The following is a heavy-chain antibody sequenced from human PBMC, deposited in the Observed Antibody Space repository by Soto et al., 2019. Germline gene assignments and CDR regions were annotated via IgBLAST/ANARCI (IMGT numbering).Heavy chain of an antibody. J-gene: IGHJ3*02. Sequence: GGSLRLSCAASGFTFSGYAMSWVRQAPGKGLEWVSTVNDNGATTYYSDSVKGRFTISRDNSKNTLYLQMNSLRAEDTAVYYCARDFMTRDAFDIWGQGTMVTVSS. CDR2: VNDNGATT. V-gene: IGHV3-23*01. CDR3: ARDFMTRDAFDI. D-gene: IGHD3-16*01. CDR1: GFTFSGYA.